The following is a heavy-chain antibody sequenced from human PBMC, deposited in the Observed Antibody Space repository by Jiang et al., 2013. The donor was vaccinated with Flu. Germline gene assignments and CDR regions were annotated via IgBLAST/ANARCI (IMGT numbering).Heavy chain of an antibody. Sequence: GPGLVKPSGTLSLTCAVFGGSISSSNWWSWVRQPPGKGLEWIGEIYHSGSTKYNPSLKSRVTISADTSENQFSLQLTSVTAADTAVYYCARHMATQKWLQLPAGFDP. V-gene: IGHV4-4*02. CDR3: ARHMATQKWLQLPAGFDP. CDR2: IYHSGST. D-gene: IGHD5-24*01. J-gene: IGHJ5*02. CDR1: GGSISSSNW.